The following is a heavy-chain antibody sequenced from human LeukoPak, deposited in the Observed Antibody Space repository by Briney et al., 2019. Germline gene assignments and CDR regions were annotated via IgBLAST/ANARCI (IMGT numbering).Heavy chain of an antibody. D-gene: IGHD6-13*01. Sequence: SETLSLTCTVSGGSISSSSYYWGWIRQPPGKGLEWIGSIYYSGSTYYNPPLKSRVTISVDTSKNQFSLKLSSVTAADTAVYYCARVSGGYSYSSSWYFDYWGQGTLVTVSS. CDR3: ARVSGGYSYSSSWYFDY. V-gene: IGHV4-39*07. CDR1: GGSISSSSYY. J-gene: IGHJ4*02. CDR2: IYYSGST.